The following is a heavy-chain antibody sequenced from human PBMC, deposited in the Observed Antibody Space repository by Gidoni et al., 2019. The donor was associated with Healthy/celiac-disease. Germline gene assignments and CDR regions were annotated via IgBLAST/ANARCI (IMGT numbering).Heavy chain of an antibody. CDR2: IYYSGST. CDR1: GGSISSYY. V-gene: IGHV4-59*01. J-gene: IGHJ3*02. D-gene: IGHD4-17*01. Sequence: QVQLQESGPGLVKPSETLSLTCTVSGGSISSYYWSWIRQPPGKGLEWIGYIYYSGSTNYNPSLKSRVTISVDKSKNQFSLKLSSVTAADTAVYYCARASGDYSHDAFDIWGQGTMVTVSS. CDR3: ARASGDYSHDAFDI.